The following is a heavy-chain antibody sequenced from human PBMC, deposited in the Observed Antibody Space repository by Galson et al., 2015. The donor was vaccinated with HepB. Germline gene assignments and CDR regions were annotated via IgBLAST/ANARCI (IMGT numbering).Heavy chain of an antibody. Sequence: SLRLSCAASGFTFSRLGTTWVRQAPGKGLECVSAIGVRGTTDYSDSVKGRFIISRDNSKNMLYLQMNNLRAEDTAVYYCAKGTTDIDYWGQ. V-gene: IGHV3-23*01. CDR3: AKGTTDIDY. J-gene: IGHJ4*02. CDR2: IGVRGTT. CDR1: GFTFSRLG. D-gene: IGHD1-1*01.